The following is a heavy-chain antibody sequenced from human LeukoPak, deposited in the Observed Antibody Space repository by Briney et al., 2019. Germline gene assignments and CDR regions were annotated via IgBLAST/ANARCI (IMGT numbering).Heavy chain of an antibody. D-gene: IGHD3-3*01. CDR2: ISAYNGNT. CDR1: GYTFTSYG. Sequence: GASVTVSCKASGYTFTSYGISWVRQAPGQGLEWMGWISAYNGNTNYAQKLQGRVTMTTDTSTSTAYMELRSLRSDDTAVYYCARVEGFLESSYYYYGMDVWGQGTTVTVSS. J-gene: IGHJ6*02. V-gene: IGHV1-18*01. CDR3: ARVEGFLESSYYYYGMDV.